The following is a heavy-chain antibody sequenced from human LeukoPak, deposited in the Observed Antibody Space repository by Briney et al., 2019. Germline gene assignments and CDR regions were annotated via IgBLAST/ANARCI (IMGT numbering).Heavy chain of an antibody. V-gene: IGHV3-21*05. Sequence: PGGSLRLSCAASGFTFSSFNMNWVRQAPGKRPEWVSYISRSSAYIHYADSVRGRFAISRDNAKNSLYLQMNSLRAEDTAIYYCARVWQDYSNADYWGQGTLVTVSS. CDR2: ISRSSAYI. D-gene: IGHD4-11*01. CDR3: ARVWQDYSNADY. J-gene: IGHJ4*02. CDR1: GFTFSSFN.